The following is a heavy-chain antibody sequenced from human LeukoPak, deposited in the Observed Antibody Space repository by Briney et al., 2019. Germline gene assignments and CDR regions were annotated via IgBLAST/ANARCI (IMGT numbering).Heavy chain of an antibody. D-gene: IGHD4-17*01. Sequence: GGSLRLSCAASGFTFINFWMTWVRQAPGKGLEWVSSISSSSSYIYYADPVKGRFTISRDNAKNSLYLQMNSLRAEDTAVYYCAREGDYGDYPGGHWGQGTLVTVSS. CDR1: GFTFINFW. CDR3: AREGDYGDYPGGH. CDR2: ISSSSSYI. J-gene: IGHJ4*02. V-gene: IGHV3-21*01.